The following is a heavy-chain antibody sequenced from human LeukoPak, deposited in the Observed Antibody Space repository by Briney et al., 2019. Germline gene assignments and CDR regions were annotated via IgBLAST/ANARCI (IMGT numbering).Heavy chain of an antibody. V-gene: IGHV4-59*08. D-gene: IGHD3-22*01. CDR2: VSNSGST. CDR3: ASRAYYDSSGLDY. J-gene: IGHJ4*02. Sequence: SETLSLTCIVSGGSITNYYWSWIRQPPGKGLEWIGHVSNSGSTKYNPSLKSRVTISIDTSKKHFSLKLSSVTAADTAVYYCASRAYYDSSGLDYWGQGILVTVSS. CDR1: GGSITNYY.